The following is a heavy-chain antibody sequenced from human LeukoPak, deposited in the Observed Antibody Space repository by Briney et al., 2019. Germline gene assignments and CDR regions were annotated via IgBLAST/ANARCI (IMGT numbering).Heavy chain of an antibody. CDR2: INHSGST. CDR3: AREGVLTGTTSAFDI. CDR1: GGSFSNYY. D-gene: IGHD1-7*01. V-gene: IGHV4-34*01. Sequence: SETLSLTCVVYGGSFSNYYWSWIRQPPGKGLEWIGEINHSGSTNYNPSLKSRVIVSVDTSKNQFSLKLSSVTAADTAVYCCAREGVLTGTTSAFDIWGQRTMVTVSS. J-gene: IGHJ3*02.